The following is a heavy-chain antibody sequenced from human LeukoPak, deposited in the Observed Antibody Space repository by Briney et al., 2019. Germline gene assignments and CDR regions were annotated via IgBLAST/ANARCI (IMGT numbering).Heavy chain of an antibody. J-gene: IGHJ5*01. CDR1: GVSISAIPYV. CDR2: VYYPGTT. V-gene: IGHV4-39*01. D-gene: IGHD3-10*01. CDR3: ARYHFCGSGFDS. Sequence: KPSETLSLTSTVSGVSISAIPYVWGWIRKPPGKGLEWIGSVYYPGTTYYNPSLKTRVTISVDTSKSQFSLKLTSVTAADTAGYFCARYHFCGSGFDSWGQGTLVTVSS.